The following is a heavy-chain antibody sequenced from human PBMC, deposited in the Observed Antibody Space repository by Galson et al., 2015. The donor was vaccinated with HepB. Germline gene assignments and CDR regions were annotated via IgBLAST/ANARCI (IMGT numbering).Heavy chain of an antibody. Sequence: SLRLSCAASGFTFSSYAMHWVRQAPGKGLEWVAVISYDGSNKYYADSVKGRFTISRDNSKNTLYLQMNSLRAEDTAVYYCARDRNRRGGYYGSGSPFDYWGQGTLVTVSS. D-gene: IGHD3-10*01. CDR3: ARDRNRRGGYYGSGSPFDY. V-gene: IGHV3-30*04. CDR1: GFTFSSYA. CDR2: ISYDGSNK. J-gene: IGHJ4*02.